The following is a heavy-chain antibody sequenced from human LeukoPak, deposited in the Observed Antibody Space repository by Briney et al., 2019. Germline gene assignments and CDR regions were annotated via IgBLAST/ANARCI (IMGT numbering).Heavy chain of an antibody. CDR2: INPNSGGT. CDR1: GYTFTGYY. CDR3: ARDDGSYLL. Sequence: GASVKVSCKASGYTFTGYYIHWVRQAPGQGLEWMGWINPNSGGTNYGQNFQGRVIMTRDTSISTAYMELSSLRSDDTAVYYCARDDGSYLLWGQGALVTVSS. V-gene: IGHV1-2*02. J-gene: IGHJ4*02. D-gene: IGHD1-26*01.